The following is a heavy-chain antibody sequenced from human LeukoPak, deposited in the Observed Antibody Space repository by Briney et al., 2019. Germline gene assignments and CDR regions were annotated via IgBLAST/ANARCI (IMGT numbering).Heavy chain of an antibody. CDR3: ARVYCSSTSCYKGADWFDR. D-gene: IGHD2-2*02. Sequence: ASVKVSCKASGHTFTSYYMHWVRQAPGQGLEWLGIINPSGGSTSYAQKFQCRVTMTRDMATSTVYMELSSLRSEDTAVYYCARVYCSSTSCYKGADWFDRWGQGTLVTVSS. J-gene: IGHJ5*02. V-gene: IGHV1-46*01. CDR1: GHTFTSYY. CDR2: INPSGGST.